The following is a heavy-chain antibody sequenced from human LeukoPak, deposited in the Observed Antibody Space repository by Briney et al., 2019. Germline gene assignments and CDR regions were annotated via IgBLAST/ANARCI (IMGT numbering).Heavy chain of an antibody. V-gene: IGHV3-21*01. Sequence: PGGSLRLSCAASGXTFSSHTVSWVRQAPGKGLEWVSSISSSSSYIFYADSVKGRFTISRDNAKNSLYLQMNSLRAEDTAVYYCARDYYKNFDYWGQGTLVTVSS. J-gene: IGHJ4*02. CDR2: ISSSSSYI. CDR1: GXTFSSHT. CDR3: ARDYYKNFDY. D-gene: IGHD3-22*01.